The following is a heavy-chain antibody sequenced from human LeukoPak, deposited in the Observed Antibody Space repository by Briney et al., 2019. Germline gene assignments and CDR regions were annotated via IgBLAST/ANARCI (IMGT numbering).Heavy chain of an antibody. CDR1: GGSISSGDYY. CDR3: SRVGSSALFDY. D-gene: IGHD2-2*01. Sequence: PSQTLSLTCTVSGGSISSGDYYWSWIRQPPGKGLEWIGYIYYSGSTYYNPSLKSRVTISVDTSKNQFSLKLSSVTAADTAVYYCSRVGSSALFDYWGQGTLVTVSS. CDR2: IYYSGST. V-gene: IGHV4-30-4*01. J-gene: IGHJ4*02.